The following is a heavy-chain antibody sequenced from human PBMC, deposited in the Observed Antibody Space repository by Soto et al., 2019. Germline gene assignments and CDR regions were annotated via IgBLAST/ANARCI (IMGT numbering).Heavy chain of an antibody. CDR2: IYYSGST. Sequence: QVQLQESGPGLVKPSETLSLTCTVSGGSISSYYWSWIRQPPGKGLEWIGYIYYSGSTNYNPSLKRRVTISVDTSKNQFSLKMSSVTAEDTAVYYCARGSSGYYITWGQGTLVTVSS. D-gene: IGHD3-22*01. V-gene: IGHV4-59*01. CDR3: ARGSSGYYIT. J-gene: IGHJ4*02. CDR1: GGSISSYY.